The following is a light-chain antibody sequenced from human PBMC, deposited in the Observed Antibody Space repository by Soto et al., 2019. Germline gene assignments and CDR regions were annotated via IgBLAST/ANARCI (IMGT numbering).Light chain of an antibody. Sequence: EIVLTQSPGTLSLSPGERATLSCKASQSVSSSYLAWYQQKPGQAPRLLIYDASNRATGIPARFSGSGSGTDSTLTISSLEPEDFAVYYCQQRSNLPWTFGQGTKVDIK. CDR3: QQRSNLPWT. CDR2: DAS. V-gene: IGKV3D-20*02. CDR1: QSVSSSY. J-gene: IGKJ1*01.